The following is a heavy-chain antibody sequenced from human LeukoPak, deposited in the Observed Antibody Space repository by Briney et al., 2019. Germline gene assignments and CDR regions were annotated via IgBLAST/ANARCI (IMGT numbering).Heavy chain of an antibody. CDR3: ARREGYCSSITCLNRFDP. CDR1: GGSISSSSYY. Sequence: SHTLSLTCNVSGGSISSSSYYWGWIRQPPGKGLEWIGSIYKSGSTYYNPSLKSRVTISVDTSKNQFSLKLTSVTAADTALYYCARREGYCSSITCLNRFDPWGQGTLVTVSS. J-gene: IGHJ5*02. V-gene: IGHV4-39*01. D-gene: IGHD2-2*01. CDR2: IYKSGST.